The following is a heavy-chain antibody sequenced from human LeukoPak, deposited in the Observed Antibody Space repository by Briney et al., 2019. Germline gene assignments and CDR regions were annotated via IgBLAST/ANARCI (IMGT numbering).Heavy chain of an antibody. CDR3: AREGGGFDY. CDR1: GGSFSDYY. V-gene: IGHV4-34*01. Sequence: SVTLSLTCSVYGGSFSDYYWSWIRQPPGKGLEWIGEINHTGNINYNPSLKSRVTMSVDTSKNQFSLKLSSVTAADTAVYYCAREGGGFDYWGQGTLVTVSS. D-gene: IGHD3-16*01. J-gene: IGHJ4*02. CDR2: INHTGNI.